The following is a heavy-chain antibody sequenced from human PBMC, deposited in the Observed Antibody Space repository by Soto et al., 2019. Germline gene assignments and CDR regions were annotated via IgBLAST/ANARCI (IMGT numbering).Heavy chain of an antibody. CDR3: ERSHGLDV. CDR2: IYPGDSDT. V-gene: IGHV5-51*01. CDR1: GFSFTTSW. Sequence: AESLTISCQVSGFSFTTSWIGWVRQTPGKGLEWMGLIYPGDSDTRYSPSFQCQVTISVDRSIRTAYLQWSSLQASDTAIYYCERSHGLDVWGQGTTVTVSS. J-gene: IGHJ6*02.